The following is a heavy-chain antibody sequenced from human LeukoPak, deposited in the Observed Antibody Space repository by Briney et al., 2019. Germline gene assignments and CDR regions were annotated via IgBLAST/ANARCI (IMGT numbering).Heavy chain of an antibody. CDR3: ARLTLGGKRFDY. CDR2: IYYSGGT. D-gene: IGHD3-16*01. J-gene: IGHJ4*02. V-gene: IGHV4-59*08. CDR1: GDSISSYY. Sequence: SETLSLTCTVSGDSISSYYWSWIRQPPGKGLEWVGYIYYSGGTNYNPSLKSRVTISVDTSKNQFSLKLSSVTAADTAVYYCARLTLGGKRFDYWGQGTLVTVSS.